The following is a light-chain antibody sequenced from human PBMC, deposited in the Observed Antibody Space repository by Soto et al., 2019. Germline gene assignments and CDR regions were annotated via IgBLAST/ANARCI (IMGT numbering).Light chain of an antibody. CDR1: QGVNTW. Sequence: DIQMTQSPSSVSASVGDRVTITCRASQGVNTWLAWYQKKPGKAPELLIYEASSLHSGVPSRFSGSGSGTDFTLTIRSLQPEDFAIYYCQQANSFPLTFGGGTKVEVQ. CDR3: QQANSFPLT. J-gene: IGKJ4*01. CDR2: EAS. V-gene: IGKV1-12*01.